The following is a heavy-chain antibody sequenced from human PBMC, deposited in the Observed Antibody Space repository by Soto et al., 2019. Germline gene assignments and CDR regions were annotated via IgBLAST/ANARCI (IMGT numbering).Heavy chain of an antibody. D-gene: IGHD3-16*01. CDR3: AKVWGGEIYCYFYARDV. J-gene: IGHJ6*02. V-gene: IGHV1-69*06. CDR2: IIPLFGTT. Sequence: QVQVVQSGGEVKRPGSSVNVSCKASGGYFNNRQTLNSYPLSWVRQAPGQGLEWMGGIIPLFGTTNYAQRFQGRVTITADKSTSTTYLALNNVTSDDTAVYYCAKVWGGEIYCYFYARDVWGQGTTVTVSS. CDR1: GGYFNNRQTLNSYP.